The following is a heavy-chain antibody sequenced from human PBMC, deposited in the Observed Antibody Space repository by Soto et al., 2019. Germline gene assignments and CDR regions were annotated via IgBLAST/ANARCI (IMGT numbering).Heavy chain of an antibody. Sequence: ASVKVSCKASGYTFTGYYMHWVRQAPGQGLEWMGWINPNSGGTNYAQKFQGWVTMTRDTSISTAYMELSRLRSDDTAVYYCAIEEEYCSSPSCYGYWGKGTLVTVFS. V-gene: IGHV1-2*04. D-gene: IGHD2-2*01. CDR2: INPNSGGT. CDR3: AIEEEYCSSPSCYGY. J-gene: IGHJ4*02. CDR1: GYTFTGYY.